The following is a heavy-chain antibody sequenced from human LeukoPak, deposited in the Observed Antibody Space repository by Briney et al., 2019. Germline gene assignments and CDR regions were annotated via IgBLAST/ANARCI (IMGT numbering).Heavy chain of an antibody. V-gene: IGHV3-30*04. J-gene: IGHJ4*02. Sequence: GGSLRLSCAASGFTFSSYAMHWIRQAPGKGLGWVAVISYDGSNKYYADSVKGRFTISRDNSKNTLYLQMNSLRAEDTAVYYCARDLDCSSTSCYAPFDYWGQGTLVTVSS. CDR3: ARDLDCSSTSCYAPFDY. CDR1: GFTFSSYA. D-gene: IGHD2-2*01. CDR2: ISYDGSNK.